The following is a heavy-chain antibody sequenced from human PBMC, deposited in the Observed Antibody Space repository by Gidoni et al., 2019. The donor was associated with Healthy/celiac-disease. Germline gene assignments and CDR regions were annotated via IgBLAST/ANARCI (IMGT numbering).Heavy chain of an antibody. CDR1: GGTFSSYA. V-gene: IGHV1-69*06. D-gene: IGHD3-10*01. CDR3: ARLWFGESIDP. Sequence: ASGGTFSSYAISWVRQAPGQGLEWMGGIIPIFGTANYAQKFQGRVTITADKSTSTAYMELSSLRSEDTAVYYCARLWFGESIDPWGQGTLVTVSS. CDR2: IIPIFGTA. J-gene: IGHJ5*02.